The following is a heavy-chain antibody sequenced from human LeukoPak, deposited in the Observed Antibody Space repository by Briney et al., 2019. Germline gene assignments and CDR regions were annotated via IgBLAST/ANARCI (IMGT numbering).Heavy chain of an antibody. CDR3: ARQGELEVFDY. CDR1: GGSFSGYY. J-gene: IGHJ4*02. CDR2: INHSGST. V-gene: IGHV4-34*01. Sequence: SETLSLTCAVYGGSFSGYYWSWIRQPPGKGPEWIGEINHSGSTNYNPSLKSRVTISVDTSKNQFSLKVSSVTAADTAVYYCARQGELEVFDYWGQGILVIVSS. D-gene: IGHD1-1*01.